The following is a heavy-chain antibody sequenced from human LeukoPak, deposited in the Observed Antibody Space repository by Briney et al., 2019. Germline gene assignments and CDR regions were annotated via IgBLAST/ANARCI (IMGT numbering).Heavy chain of an antibody. Sequence: GGSLRLSCAASGFTFSSYGMHWVRQAPGKGLEWVAVISYDGSNKYYADSVKGRFTISRDNSKNTLYLQMNSLRAEDTAVYFCAKEVYSGYYTPGDYWGQGNLVTVSS. J-gene: IGHJ4*02. CDR1: GFTFSSYG. CDR3: AKEVYSGYYTPGDY. D-gene: IGHD3-22*01. V-gene: IGHV3-30*18. CDR2: ISYDGSNK.